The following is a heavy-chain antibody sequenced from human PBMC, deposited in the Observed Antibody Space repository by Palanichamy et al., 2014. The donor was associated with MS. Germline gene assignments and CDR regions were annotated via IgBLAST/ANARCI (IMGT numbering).Heavy chain of an antibody. CDR3: AGWGEGHNC. V-gene: IGHV3-7*03. CDR1: GYTFNNYW. D-gene: IGHD5-24*01. Sequence: EVRLVESGGDLVQPGGSLRLTCAASGYTFNNYWMNWVRQTRERGLEWVANIDPDGRFKRYVDSVKGRFIVSRDNAANSFHLEMNSLRVDDTAVYYCAGWGEGHNCWGQGTLVTVSS. CDR2: IDPDGRFK. J-gene: IGHJ4*02.